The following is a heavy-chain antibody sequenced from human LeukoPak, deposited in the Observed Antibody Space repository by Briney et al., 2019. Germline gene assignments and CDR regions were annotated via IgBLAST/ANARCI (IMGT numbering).Heavy chain of an antibody. CDR3: ARRFSAAAGTAPFDY. D-gene: IGHD6-13*01. J-gene: IGHJ4*02. Sequence: SETLSLTCTVSGGSISSYYWSWIRQPPGKGLEWIGYIYYSGSTNYSPSLKSRVTISVDTSKNQFSLKLSSVTAADTAVYYCARRFSAAAGTAPFDYWGQGTLVTVSS. CDR1: GGSISSYY. CDR2: IYYSGST. V-gene: IGHV4-59*08.